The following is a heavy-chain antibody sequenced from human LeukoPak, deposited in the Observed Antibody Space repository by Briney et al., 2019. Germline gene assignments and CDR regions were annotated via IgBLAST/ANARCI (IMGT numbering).Heavy chain of an antibody. D-gene: IGHD6-19*01. V-gene: IGHV4-59*12. CDR1: GGSISSYY. J-gene: IGHJ4*02. CDR2: IYYTGYT. Sequence: SETLSLTCPVSGGSISSYYWTWIRQPPGKGLEWIGYIYYTGYTNYNPSLKSRVTISVDTSKNQFSLKLSSVTAADTAVYYCARASYSSGRLPFDYWGQGTLVTVSS. CDR3: ARASYSSGRLPFDY.